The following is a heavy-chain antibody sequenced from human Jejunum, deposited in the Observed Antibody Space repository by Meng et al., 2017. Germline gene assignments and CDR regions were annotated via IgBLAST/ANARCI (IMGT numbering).Heavy chain of an antibody. J-gene: IGHJ4*02. CDR1: GDSFNSPDYY. CDR2: IYYSGST. Sequence: VRLKEAGPGLVKPSKPLSLTCTVSGDSFNSPDYYWSWIRQPPEKGLEWIGYIYYSGSTYYNPSLKSRVSISGDTSNKQFSLKLTSVTAADTAVYYCARSPYSGSALPFFDYWGQGSLVTVSS. CDR3: ARSPYSGSALPFFDY. D-gene: IGHD1-26*01. V-gene: IGHV4-30-4*01.